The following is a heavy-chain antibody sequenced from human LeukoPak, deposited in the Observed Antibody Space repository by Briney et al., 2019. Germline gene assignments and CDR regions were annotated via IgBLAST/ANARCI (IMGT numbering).Heavy chain of an antibody. CDR3: ARETVYRDTAMVMMYYFDY. V-gene: IGHV3-23*01. J-gene: IGHJ4*02. CDR2: ISGSGGNT. CDR1: GFTFYTYA. Sequence: PGGSLRLSCAASGFTFYTYAMSWVRQAPGKGLEWVSVISGSGGNTYYADSVKGRFTISRDNSKNTLYLQMNSLRAEDTAVYYCARETVYRDTAMVMMYYFDYWGQGTLVTVSS. D-gene: IGHD5-18*01.